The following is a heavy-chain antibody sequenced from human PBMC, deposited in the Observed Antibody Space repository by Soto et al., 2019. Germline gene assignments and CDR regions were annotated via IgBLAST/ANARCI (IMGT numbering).Heavy chain of an antibody. CDR3: AHKGPEDWPLDY. V-gene: IGHV2-5*02. D-gene: IGHD3-9*01. J-gene: IGHJ4*02. CDR1: GFSLSTSGVG. CDR2: IYWDDSK. Sequence: HITLKESGPTLVRPTQTLTLTCAFSGFSLSTSGVGVAWIRPPPGKALEWLAFIYWDDSKHYSPSLRSRLTITKDTSKNQVVLTMTNMDPMDTGTYYCAHKGPEDWPLDYWGQGTLVTVSS.